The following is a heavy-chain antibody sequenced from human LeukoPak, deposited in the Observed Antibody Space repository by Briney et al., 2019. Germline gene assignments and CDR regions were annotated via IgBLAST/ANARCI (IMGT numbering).Heavy chain of an antibody. D-gene: IGHD6-19*01. CDR1: GFTFSSYA. CDR2: ISGSGGTT. CDR3: AKGSAVASAEDYFDY. V-gene: IGHV3-23*01. J-gene: IGHJ4*02. Sequence: PGGSLRLSCAASGFTFSSYAMSWVRQAPGKGLEWVSAISGSGGTTYYADSVKGRFTISRDNSKNTLSLQMNSLRAEDTAVYYCAKGSAVASAEDYFDYWGQGTLVTVSS.